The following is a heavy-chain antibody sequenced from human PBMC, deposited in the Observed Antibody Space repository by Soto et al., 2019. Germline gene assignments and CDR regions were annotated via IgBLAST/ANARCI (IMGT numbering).Heavy chain of an antibody. CDR3: ARAQDVGGGRQQPIDS. D-gene: IGHD2-15*01. V-gene: IGHV4-34*01. CDR2: INHVGIT. J-gene: IGHJ4*02. CDR1: GGSFRGFY. Sequence: SETLSLTCAVSGGSFRGFYWTWIRQSPGKGLEWLGDINHVGITNYNPSLKSRVSIPVDTSKSQFSLKLSSVTAADTAVYYCARAQDVGGGRQQPIDSWGQGTLVTV.